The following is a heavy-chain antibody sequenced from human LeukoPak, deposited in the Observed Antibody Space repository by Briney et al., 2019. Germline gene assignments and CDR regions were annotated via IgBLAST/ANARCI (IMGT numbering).Heavy chain of an antibody. Sequence: SETLSLTCAVYGGSFSGYYWSWIRQPPGKGLEWIGEINHSGSTNYNPSLKSRVTISVDTSKNQFPLKLSSVTAADTAVYYCARGGYYDILTGYYRPGVFDYWGQGTLVTVSS. CDR2: INHSGST. J-gene: IGHJ4*02. V-gene: IGHV4-34*01. D-gene: IGHD3-9*01. CDR1: GGSFSGYY. CDR3: ARGGYYDILTGYYRPGVFDY.